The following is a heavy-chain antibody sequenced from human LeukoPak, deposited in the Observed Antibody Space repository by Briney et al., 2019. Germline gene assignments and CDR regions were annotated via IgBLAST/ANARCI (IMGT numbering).Heavy chain of an antibody. CDR3: ARASRGLLVDY. CDR2: IIPILGIA. V-gene: IGHV1-69*04. D-gene: IGHD3-10*01. Sequence: ASVKVSCKASGGTFSSYAISWVRQAPGQGLEWMGRIIPILGIANYAQKFQGRVTITADKSTSTAYMELSSLRSEDTAVYDCARASRGLLVDYWGQGTLVTVSS. J-gene: IGHJ4*02. CDR1: GGTFSSYA.